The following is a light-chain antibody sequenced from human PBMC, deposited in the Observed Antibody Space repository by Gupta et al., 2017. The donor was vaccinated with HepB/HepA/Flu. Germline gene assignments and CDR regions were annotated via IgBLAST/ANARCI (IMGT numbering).Light chain of an antibody. CDR1: QNVRNS. Sequence: EIVLTQSPATLSLSPGQRATLSCRASQNVRNSLTWYQQKPGQAPGLLIYETSTRATGIPARFSGSGSGTDFTRTISSLEPGDFAVYYCQQAYNFGQGTRLDIK. V-gene: IGKV3-11*01. CDR2: ETS. CDR3: QQAYN. J-gene: IGKJ5*01.